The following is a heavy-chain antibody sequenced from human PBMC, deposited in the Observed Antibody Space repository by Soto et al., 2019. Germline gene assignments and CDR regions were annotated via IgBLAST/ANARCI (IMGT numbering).Heavy chain of an antibody. J-gene: IGHJ4*02. Sequence: DVQLVETGGGLIQPGGSLRLSCAASGFIVSSSYMSWVRQAPGKGLEWVSVIYSDGRTYYADPVKGRFTISRDNSKNTLYLQMNSLSAEDTAVYYCARCSGWYGQCYFDCWGQGTLVTVSS. CDR2: IYSDGRT. CDR1: GFIVSSSY. V-gene: IGHV3-53*02. CDR3: ARCSGWYGQCYFDC. D-gene: IGHD6-13*01.